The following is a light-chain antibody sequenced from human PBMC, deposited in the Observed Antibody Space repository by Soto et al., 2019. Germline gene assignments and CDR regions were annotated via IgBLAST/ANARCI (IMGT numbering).Light chain of an antibody. J-gene: IGKJ1*01. CDR3: QQYNNWPPLT. CDR2: GAS. Sequence: EIVMTQSPATLSVSPGERATLSCRVSQSVSGNLAWYQQKPGQAPRLLIYGASTRATAIPARFSGSGSGTEFTLTISSLQSEDFAVYYCQQYNNWPPLTFGQGTKVEIK. V-gene: IGKV3-15*01. CDR1: QSVSGN.